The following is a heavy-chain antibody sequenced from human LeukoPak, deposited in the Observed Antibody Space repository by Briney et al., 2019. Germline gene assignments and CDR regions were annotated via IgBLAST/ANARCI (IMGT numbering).Heavy chain of an antibody. V-gene: IGHV3-53*04. CDR3: ARHYEFWSGYYLPSGSYYYYGMDV. J-gene: IGHJ6*02. CDR2: IYSGGST. D-gene: IGHD3-3*01. CDR1: GFTVSNNF. Sequence: GGSLRLSCAASGFTVSNNFMSWVRQAPAKGLEWVSVIYSGGSTYYADSVKGRFNISRHTSKNILYLQMNSLRDEDTAVYYCARHYEFWSGYYLPSGSYYYYGMDVWGQGTTVTVSS.